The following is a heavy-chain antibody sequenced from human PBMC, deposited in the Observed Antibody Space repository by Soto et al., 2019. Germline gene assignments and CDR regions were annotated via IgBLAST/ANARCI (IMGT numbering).Heavy chain of an antibody. V-gene: IGHV2-5*02. CDR1: GFSLFTSGVG. CDR3: AHKGGGDRILDY. CDR2: IYWDDSK. D-gene: IGHD3-16*01. J-gene: IGHJ4*02. Sequence: QITLKESGPTLVKPTQTLTLTCTFSGFSLFTSGVGVGWIRQPPGKALEWLALIYWDDSKEYNPSLASRLTITKDPSKNPVVLTMTNMVPVDTATFYLAHKGGGDRILDYWGQGTLVTVSS.